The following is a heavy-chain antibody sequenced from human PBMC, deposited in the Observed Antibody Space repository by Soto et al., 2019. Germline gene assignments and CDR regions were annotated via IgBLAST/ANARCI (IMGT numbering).Heavy chain of an antibody. V-gene: IGHV4-4*02. D-gene: IGHD2-2*01. CDR1: GGSISSSNW. Sequence: LSLTCAVSGGSISSSNWWSWVRQPPGKGLEWIGEIYHSGSTNYNPSLKSRVTISVDKSKNQFSLKLSSVTAADTAVYYCARVKYGYYYYGMDVWGQGTTVTVSS. J-gene: IGHJ6*02. CDR3: ARVKYGYYYYGMDV. CDR2: IYHSGST.